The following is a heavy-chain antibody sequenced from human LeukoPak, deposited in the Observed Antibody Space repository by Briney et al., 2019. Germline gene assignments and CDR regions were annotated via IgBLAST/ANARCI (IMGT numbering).Heavy chain of an antibody. D-gene: IGHD6-19*01. CDR2: IYYSGST. CDR1: GGSISSYY. V-gene: IGHV4-59*08. J-gene: IGHJ4*02. Sequence: SETLSLTCTVSGGSISSYYWSWIRQPPGKGLEWIGYIYYSGSTNYNPSLKSRVTISVDTSMSQFSLKLSSVTAADTAVYYCARHLEYASGWFTHDYWGQGTLVTVSS. CDR3: ARHLEYASGWFTHDY.